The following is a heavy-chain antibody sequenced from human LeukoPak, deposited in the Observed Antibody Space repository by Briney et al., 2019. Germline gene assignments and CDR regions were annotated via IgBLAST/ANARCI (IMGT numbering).Heavy chain of an antibody. CDR1: GYTFTSYD. J-gene: IGHJ5*02. D-gene: IGHD5-18*01. CDR2: MNPNSGNT. V-gene: IGHV1-8*01. CDR3: ARRIQLRNNWFDP. Sequence: GASVKVSFKASGYTFTSYDINWVRQATGQGLEWMGWMNPNSGNTGYAQKFQGRVTMTRNTSISTAYMELSSLRSEDTAVYYCARRIQLRNNWFDPWGQGTLVTVSS.